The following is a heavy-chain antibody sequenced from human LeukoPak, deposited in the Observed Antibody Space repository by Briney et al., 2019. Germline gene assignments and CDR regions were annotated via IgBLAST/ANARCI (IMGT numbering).Heavy chain of an antibody. J-gene: IGHJ4*02. CDR2: ISYDGSNK. CDR3: ARDLYYYDSSGYYY. CDR1: GFTFSSYA. Sequence: GGSLRLSGAASGFTFSSYAMHWVRQAPGKGLEWVAVISYDGSNKYYADSVKGRFTISRDNSKYTLYLQMNSMRAEDTAVYYCARDLYYYDSSGYYYWGQGTLVTVSS. V-gene: IGHV3-30-3*01. D-gene: IGHD3-22*01.